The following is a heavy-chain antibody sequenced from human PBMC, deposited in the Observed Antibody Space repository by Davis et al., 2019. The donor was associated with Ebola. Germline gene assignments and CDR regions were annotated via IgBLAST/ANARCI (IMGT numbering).Heavy chain of an antibody. CDR1: GFTFSNAW. Sequence: GESLKISCAASGFTFSNAWMNWVRQAPGKGLVWVSRINSDGSSTSYADSVKGRFTISRDNAKNTLYLQMNSLRAEDTAVYYCARVKIGYSLRWFDPWGQGTLVTVSS. CDR3: ARVKIGYSLRWFDP. D-gene: IGHD5-18*01. CDR2: INSDGSST. V-gene: IGHV3-74*01. J-gene: IGHJ5*02.